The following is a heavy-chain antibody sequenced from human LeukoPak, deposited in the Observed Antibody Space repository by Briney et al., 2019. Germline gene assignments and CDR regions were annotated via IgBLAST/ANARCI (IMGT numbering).Heavy chain of an antibody. V-gene: IGHV3-66*01. CDR1: GFTVSSNY. Sequence: GGSLRLSCAASGFTVSSNYMSWVRQAPGKGLEWVSVIYSGDNTYYADSVKGRFTISRDNAKNSLYLQMNSLRAEDTAVYYCARDNDLLRYFDWPLDYWGQGTLVTVSS. J-gene: IGHJ4*02. D-gene: IGHD3-9*01. CDR2: IYSGDNT. CDR3: ARDNDLLRYFDWPLDY.